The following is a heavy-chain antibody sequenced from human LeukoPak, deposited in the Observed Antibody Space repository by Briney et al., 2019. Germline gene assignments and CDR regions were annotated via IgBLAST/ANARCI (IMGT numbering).Heavy chain of an antibody. D-gene: IGHD3-22*01. CDR1: GFTFSSYW. J-gene: IGHJ4*02. V-gene: IGHV3-7*03. CDR3: AKGRDSSGYYYEGFDY. Sequence: GGSLRLSCVASGFTFSSYWMSWVRQAPGKGLEWVANIKQDGSEKYYVDSVKGRFTISRDNSKNTLYLQMNSLRAEDTAVYYCAKGRDSSGYYYEGFDYWGQGTLVTVSS. CDR2: IKQDGSEK.